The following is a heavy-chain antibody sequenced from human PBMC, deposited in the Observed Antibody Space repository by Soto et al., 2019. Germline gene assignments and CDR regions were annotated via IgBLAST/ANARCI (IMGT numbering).Heavy chain of an antibody. J-gene: IGHJ6*03. D-gene: IGHD3-9*01. CDR3: ARDSSDILTGYDYYYMDV. V-gene: IGHV3-33*01. Sequence: GSLRLSCAASGFTFSSYGMHWVRQAPGKGLEWVAVIWYDGSNKYYADSVKGRFTISRDNSKNTLYLQMNSLRAEDTAVYYCARDSSDILTGYDYYYMDVWGKGTTVTVSS. CDR1: GFTFSSYG. CDR2: IWYDGSNK.